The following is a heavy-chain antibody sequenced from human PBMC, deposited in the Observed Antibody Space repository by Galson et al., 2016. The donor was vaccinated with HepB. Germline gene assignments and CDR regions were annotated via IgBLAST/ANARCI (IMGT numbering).Heavy chain of an antibody. CDR1: GFSLSTRGVG. J-gene: IGHJ5*02. Sequence: PALVTPTQTLTLTCTFPGFSLSTRGVGVGWIRQPPGKALEWLALIYWDDHKPYSPSLKSRLTITKDTSKNQVVLTMTNMDPVDPATYFCAHSRYEFEGHNCFDPWGQGTLVTVSS. V-gene: IGHV2-5*02. CDR2: IYWDDHK. CDR3: AHSRYEFEGHNCFDP. D-gene: IGHD5-12*01.